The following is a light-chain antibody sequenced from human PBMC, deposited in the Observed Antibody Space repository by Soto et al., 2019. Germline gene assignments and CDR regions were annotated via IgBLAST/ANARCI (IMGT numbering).Light chain of an antibody. Sequence: DIQMTQSPSSLSASVGDRVTITCRASQGISNYLAWYQQKPGTVPKLLIYAASTLQSGVPSRLSGSGSGTDFTLTISSLQPEDVATYYGQKYNSAPFTFGPGTKVDIK. V-gene: IGKV1-27*01. CDR3: QKYNSAPFT. CDR2: AAS. J-gene: IGKJ3*01. CDR1: QGISNY.